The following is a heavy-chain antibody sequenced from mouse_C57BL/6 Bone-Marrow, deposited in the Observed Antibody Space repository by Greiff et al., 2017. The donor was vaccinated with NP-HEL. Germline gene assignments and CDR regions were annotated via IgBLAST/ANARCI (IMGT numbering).Heavy chain of an antibody. J-gene: IGHJ3*01. CDR1: GYSITSGYY. D-gene: IGHD2-1*01. Sequence: ESGPGLVKPSQSLSLTCSVTGYSITSGYYWNWIRQFPGNKLEWMGYISYDGSNNYNPSLKNRISITRDTSKNQFFLKLNSVTTEDTATYYCARGIYYGNYTWFAYWGQGTLVTVSA. V-gene: IGHV3-6*01. CDR3: ARGIYYGNYTWFAY. CDR2: ISYDGSN.